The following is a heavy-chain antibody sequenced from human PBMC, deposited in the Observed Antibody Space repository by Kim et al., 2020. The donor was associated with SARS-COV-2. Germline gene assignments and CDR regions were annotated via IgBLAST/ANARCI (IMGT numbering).Heavy chain of an antibody. V-gene: IGHV1-69*04. J-gene: IGHJ4*02. Sequence: AQKFQGRVTITADKSTSTAYMELSSLRSEDTAVYYCARVESSGWLGVDYWGQGTLVTVSS. CDR3: ARVESSGWLGVDY. D-gene: IGHD6-19*01.